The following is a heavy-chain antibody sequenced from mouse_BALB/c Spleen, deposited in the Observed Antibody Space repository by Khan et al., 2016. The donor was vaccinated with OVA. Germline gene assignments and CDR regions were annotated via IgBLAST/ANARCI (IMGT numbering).Heavy chain of an antibody. CDR1: GYSITSDYA. V-gene: IGHV3-2*02. Sequence: EVKLLESGPGLVKPSQSLSLTCTVTGYSITSDYAWNWIRQFPGNKLEWMGFISYSGNTNYNPSLKSRISITRDTSKNQFFLQLNSVTTEDTARYYCARVYGGDFDYGGQGTTLTVSS. CDR3: ARVYGGDFDY. CDR2: ISYSGNT. D-gene: IGHD1-1*01. J-gene: IGHJ2*01.